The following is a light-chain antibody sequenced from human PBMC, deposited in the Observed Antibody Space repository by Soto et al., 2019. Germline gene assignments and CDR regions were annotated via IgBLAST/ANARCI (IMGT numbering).Light chain of an antibody. V-gene: IGKV3-11*01. CDR2: DAS. CDR3: HHRPNSPPYT. Sequence: EIVLTQSPATLSLSPGERATLSCRASQSVSSYLAWYQQKPGQAPRLLIYDASNRATGIPARFSGSGSGTDFTLTISSLHPDVFALYYCHHRPNSPPYTFGQWTKLEIK. CDR1: QSVSSY. J-gene: IGKJ2*01.